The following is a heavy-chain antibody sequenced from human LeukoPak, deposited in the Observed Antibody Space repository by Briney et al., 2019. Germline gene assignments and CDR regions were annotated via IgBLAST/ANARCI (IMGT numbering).Heavy chain of an antibody. D-gene: IGHD1-14*01. Sequence: GGSLRLSCAGSGFTFGGYGMHWFRQTPGKGLEWVAVIAYDGSRAFYADSVKGRSTISRDNSKNTMSVQVDDLRAEDTAVYYCTRYNNDHFDYWGQGTLVTVSS. J-gene: IGHJ4*02. V-gene: IGHV3-33*01. CDR1: GFTFGGYG. CDR2: IAYDGSRA. CDR3: TRYNNDHFDY.